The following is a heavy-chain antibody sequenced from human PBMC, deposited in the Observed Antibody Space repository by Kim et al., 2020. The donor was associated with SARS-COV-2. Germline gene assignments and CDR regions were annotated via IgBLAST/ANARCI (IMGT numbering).Heavy chain of an antibody. CDR3: VRGRVSGDFLVDY. Sequence: YVASVRGRFTVARDNSKTSLYLQINSLRTEDTAFYYCVRGRVSGDFLVDYWSQGTLVTVSS. V-gene: IGHV3-43*01. J-gene: IGHJ4*02. D-gene: IGHD2-15*01.